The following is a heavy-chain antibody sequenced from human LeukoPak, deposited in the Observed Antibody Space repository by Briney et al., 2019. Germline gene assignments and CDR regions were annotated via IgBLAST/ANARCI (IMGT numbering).Heavy chain of an antibody. CDR1: GFSLSTSGVG. CDR2: IYWDDDK. CDR3: AHLVLSTYSSASTYYFDY. Sequence: SGPTLVNPTQTLTLTCTFSGFSLSTSGVGVGWIRQPPGKALEWLALIYWDDDKRYSPSLKSRLTITKDTSKNQVVLTMTNMDPVDTATYYCAHLVLSTYSSASTYYFDYWGQGTLATVSS. D-gene: IGHD6-19*01. V-gene: IGHV2-5*02. J-gene: IGHJ4*02.